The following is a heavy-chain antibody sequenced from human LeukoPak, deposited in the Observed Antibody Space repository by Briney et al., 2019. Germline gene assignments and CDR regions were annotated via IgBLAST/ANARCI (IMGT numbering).Heavy chain of an antibody. D-gene: IGHD3-10*01. Sequence: SETLSLTCAVYGGSFSGYYWSWIPQPPGKGLEWIGEINHSGSTNYNPSLKSRVTISVDTSKNQFSLKLSSVTAADTAVYYCARGRRYYYGSGGIEDYWGQGTLVTVSS. J-gene: IGHJ4*02. V-gene: IGHV4-34*01. CDR1: GGSFSGYY. CDR3: ARGRRYYYGSGGIEDY. CDR2: INHSGST.